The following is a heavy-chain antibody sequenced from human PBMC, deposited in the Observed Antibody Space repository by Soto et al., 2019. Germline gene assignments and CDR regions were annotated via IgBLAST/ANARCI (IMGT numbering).Heavy chain of an antibody. J-gene: IGHJ6*02. D-gene: IGHD6-13*01. CDR3: ARVKGSIAAAGKDPNYYYYYGMDV. V-gene: IGHV1-69*01. CDR2: IIPIFGTA. Sequence: QVQLVQSGAEVKKPGSSVKVSCKASGGTFSSYAISWVRQAPGQGLEWMGGIIPIFGTANYAQKFQGRVTITADESTSTADMELSSLRSEDTAVYYCARVKGSIAAAGKDPNYYYYYGMDVWGQGTTVTVSS. CDR1: GGTFSSYA.